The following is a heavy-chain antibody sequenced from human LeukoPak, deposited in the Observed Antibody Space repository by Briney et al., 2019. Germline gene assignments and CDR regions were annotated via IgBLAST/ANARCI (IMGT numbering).Heavy chain of an antibody. CDR3: AKPPEVGATVGYFDY. D-gene: IGHD1-26*01. V-gene: IGHV3-30*18. CDR1: GFTFSSYG. J-gene: IGHJ4*02. Sequence: GGSLRLSCAASGFTFSSYGMHWVRQAPRKGLEWVALISFDGSNQYYADSVKGRFTISRDNSKNTLYLEMNSLRAEDTAVYYCAKPPEVGATVGYFDYWGQGTLVTVSS. CDR2: ISFDGSNQ.